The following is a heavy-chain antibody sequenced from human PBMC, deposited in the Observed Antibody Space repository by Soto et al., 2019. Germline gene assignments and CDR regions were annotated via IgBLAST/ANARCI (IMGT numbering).Heavy chain of an antibody. CDR2: IHGSGSA. D-gene: IGHD6-13*01. CDR3: ARSSHKESWFYP. CDR1: NGSISNFY. Sequence: SETLSLTCTVSNGSISNFYWNWIRQSAGKGLEWIGRIHGSGSATYNPSLRSRVTMSVDTSKNQFSLKVNSATGADTAVYYCARSSHKESWFYPGGQGNLGT. V-gene: IGHV4-4*07. J-gene: IGHJ5*02.